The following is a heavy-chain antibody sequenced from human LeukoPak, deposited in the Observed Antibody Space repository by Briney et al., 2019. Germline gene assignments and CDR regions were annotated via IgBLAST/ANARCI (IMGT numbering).Heavy chain of an antibody. J-gene: IGHJ6*03. CDR1: GGTFSSYA. Sequence: SVKVSCKASGGTFSSYAFSWVRQAPGQGLEWMGGIIPIFGTEHYAKKCEGRVTITTNESTSTAYRELSSLRSEDTAVYYCSRNLGLTRSYYYYLDVWGKGTTVTVSS. CDR2: IIPIFGTE. D-gene: IGHD1/OR15-1a*01. CDR3: SRNLGLTRSYYYYLDV. V-gene: IGHV1-69*05.